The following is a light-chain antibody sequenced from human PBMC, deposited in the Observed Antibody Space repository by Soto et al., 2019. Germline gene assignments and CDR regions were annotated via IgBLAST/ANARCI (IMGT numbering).Light chain of an antibody. CDR3: CSYVGARTYV. Sequence: QSALTQPASVSGSPGQSITISCSGSISDVGSSGPVSWYQHHPGQVPKLIIYEGSRRPSGVSSRFSGSKTGNTASLTITGLQAEDEANYYCCSYVGARTYVFGTGAKVTVL. V-gene: IGLV2-23*01. J-gene: IGLJ1*01. CDR2: EGS. CDR1: ISDVGSSGP.